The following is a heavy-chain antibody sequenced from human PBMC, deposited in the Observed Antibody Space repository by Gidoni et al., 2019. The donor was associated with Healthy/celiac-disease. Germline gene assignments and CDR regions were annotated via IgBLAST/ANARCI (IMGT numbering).Heavy chain of an antibody. CDR3: AKADCSGGSCYCPP. V-gene: IGHV3-23*04. J-gene: IGHJ5*02. Sequence: EVQLVECGGGRVQPGGVVRVSRAACGLTCSSYAMSWVRQAPGKGLEWVSAISGSCGLTSYADSVKGRFTISRDNSKTTLYLHMNSLRAEDTAVYYCAKADCSGGSCYCPPWGQGTLVTVSS. CDR1: GLTCSSYA. D-gene: IGHD2-15*01. CDR2: ISGSCGLT.